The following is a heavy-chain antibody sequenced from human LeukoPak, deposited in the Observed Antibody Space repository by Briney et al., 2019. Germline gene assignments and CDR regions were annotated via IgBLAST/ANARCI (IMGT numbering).Heavy chain of an antibody. V-gene: IGHV4-61*02. CDR2: VCTSGST. D-gene: IGHD3-3*01. CDR1: GGTISSINYY. CDR3: ARDLRYYDFWSGYYSDAFDI. J-gene: IGHJ3*02. Sequence: SETLSLTCTVSGGTISSINYYWSWIRQPARKGLEWIGRVCTSGSTDYNPSLKSRVTISMDTSKNQFSLTLSSVTAADTAVYYCARDLRYYDFWSGYYSDAFDIWGQGTMVTVSS.